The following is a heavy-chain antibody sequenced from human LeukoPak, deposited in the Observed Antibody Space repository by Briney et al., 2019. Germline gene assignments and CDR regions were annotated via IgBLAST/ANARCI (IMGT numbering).Heavy chain of an antibody. Sequence: SQTLSLTCAISGDSVSSNSAAWNWIRQSPSRGLEWLGRTYYKSKWYTDYAVSVKSRMTINPDTSMNQFSLQLNSVTPEDTAVYYCAREVRFLEWLLFYFDYWGQGTLVTVSS. CDR1: GDSVSSNSAA. CDR2: TYYKSKWYT. V-gene: IGHV6-1*01. J-gene: IGHJ4*02. CDR3: AREVRFLEWLLFYFDY. D-gene: IGHD3-3*01.